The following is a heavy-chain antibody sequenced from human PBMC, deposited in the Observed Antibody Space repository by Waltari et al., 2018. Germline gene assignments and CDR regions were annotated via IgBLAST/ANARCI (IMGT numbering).Heavy chain of an antibody. CDR1: GYTFTSYA. CDR3: ARSLYYDFWSGYWRPPGY. J-gene: IGHJ4*02. Sequence: QIQLVQSGAEVKKPGASVKVSCKASGYTFTSYAMHWVRQAPGQRLEWMGWINAGNGNTKYSQEFQGRVTITRDTSASTAYMELSSMRSEDMAVYYCARSLYYDFWSGYWRPPGYWGQGTLVTVSS. V-gene: IGHV1-3*03. CDR2: INAGNGNT. D-gene: IGHD3-3*01.